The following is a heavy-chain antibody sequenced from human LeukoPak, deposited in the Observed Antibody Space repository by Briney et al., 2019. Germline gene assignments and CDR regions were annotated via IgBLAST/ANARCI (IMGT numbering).Heavy chain of an antibody. D-gene: IGHD6-19*01. Sequence: ASVKVSCKXSGYTFTSYGISWVRQAPGQGLEWMGWISAYNGNTNYAQKLQGRVTMTTDTSTSTANMELRSLRSDDTAVYYCARDSDLGWAVAVTAPFDYWGQGTLVTVSS. CDR1: GYTFTSYG. V-gene: IGHV1-18*01. CDR2: ISAYNGNT. CDR3: ARDSDLGWAVAVTAPFDY. J-gene: IGHJ4*02.